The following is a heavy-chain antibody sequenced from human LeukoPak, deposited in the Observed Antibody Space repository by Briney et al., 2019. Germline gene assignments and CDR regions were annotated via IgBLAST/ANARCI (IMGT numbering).Heavy chain of an antibody. CDR1: GYTFTSSG. CDR3: ARDAAEWLAPETLYTRPDY. CDR2: ISAYNGNT. J-gene: IGHJ4*02. Sequence: ASVKVSCKASGYTFTSSGISWVRQAPGQGLEWMGWISAYNGNTNYAQNLQGRVTVTTDTSTSIAYMELRSLRSDDTAVYYCARDAAEWLAPETLYTRPDYWGQGTLVTVSS. V-gene: IGHV1-18*01. D-gene: IGHD6-19*01.